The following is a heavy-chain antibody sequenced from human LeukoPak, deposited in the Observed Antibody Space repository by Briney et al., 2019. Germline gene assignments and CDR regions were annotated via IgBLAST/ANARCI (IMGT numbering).Heavy chain of an antibody. J-gene: IGHJ3*02. CDR3: AKGRGTGVTTPGAFDI. V-gene: IGHV3-7*03. D-gene: IGHD1-26*01. CDR1: RFTFSSYW. Sequence: GGSLRLSCAASRFTFSSYWMSWVRQAPGKGLEWVANIKLDGSEKSYVDSVKGRFTISRDNAKNSLYLQMNSLRAEDTAVYYCAKGRGTGVTTPGAFDIWGQGTMVTVSS. CDR2: IKLDGSEK.